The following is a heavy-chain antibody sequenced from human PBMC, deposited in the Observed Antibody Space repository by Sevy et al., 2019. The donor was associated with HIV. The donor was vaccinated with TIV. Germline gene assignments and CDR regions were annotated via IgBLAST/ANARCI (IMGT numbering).Heavy chain of an antibody. V-gene: IGHV3-23*01. Sequence: GGSLRLSCAASGFPFSNFAMSWVRQAPGKGLEWVSTISGSGGRTYTAESVRGRLTISRDNSKRTVYLQMNSLRGDDTAIYYCAKDPYSSGEYFQKWGQGARVTVSS. CDR1: GFPFSNFA. CDR3: AKDPYSSGEYFQK. CDR2: ISGSGGRT. D-gene: IGHD3-22*01. J-gene: IGHJ1*01.